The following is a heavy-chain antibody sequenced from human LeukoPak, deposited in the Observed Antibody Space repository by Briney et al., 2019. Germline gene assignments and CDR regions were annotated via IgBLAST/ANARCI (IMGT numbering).Heavy chain of an antibody. J-gene: IGHJ5*02. CDR2: IKSKSVGETT. CDR1: GLTFTSAW. CDR3: PTHSGNDLRS. D-gene: IGHD5-12*01. V-gene: IGHV3-15*01. Sequence: GGSLRLSCATSGLTFTSAWLTWVRQAPGKGLEWVGRIKSKSVGETTDYAAPVKGRFTISRDDSENTLYLQMNSLKTEDTAVHYCPTHSGNDLRSWGQGTLVTVSS.